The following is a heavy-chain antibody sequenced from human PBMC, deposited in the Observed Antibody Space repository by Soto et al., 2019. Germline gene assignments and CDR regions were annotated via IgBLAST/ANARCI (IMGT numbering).Heavy chain of an antibody. Sequence: QLHLQESGPGLVKPSETLSLTGTVSNDSIRSGTYYWAWIRQPPWRGLEWRGSVSYLGTTDYNPSHKSRVTISKVASTNQFTMKMTSVTAADTAVYYCAKGRSDSGWSEEHFWCRGTLVTVSS. V-gene: IGHV4-39*01. CDR3: AKGRSDSGWSEEHF. D-gene: IGHD6-19*01. CDR1: NDSIRSGTYY. CDR2: VSYLGTT. J-gene: IGHJ4*02.